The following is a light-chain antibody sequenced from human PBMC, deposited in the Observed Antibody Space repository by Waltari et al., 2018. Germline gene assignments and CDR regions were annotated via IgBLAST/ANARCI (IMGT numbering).Light chain of an antibody. Sequence: QSALTQPASVSGSPGQSITISCTGTSSDVGGYNYVSWYQQHPGKAPKLMIYDVSNRPSGVSNRCSGSKSGNTASLTISGLLAEDEAVYYCSSYTSSSSLGVFGGGTKLTVL. CDR3: SSYTSSSSLGV. J-gene: IGLJ3*02. V-gene: IGLV2-14*03. CDR1: SSDVGGYNY. CDR2: DVS.